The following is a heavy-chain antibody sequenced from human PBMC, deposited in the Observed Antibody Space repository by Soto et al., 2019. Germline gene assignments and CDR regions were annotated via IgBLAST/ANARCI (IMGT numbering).Heavy chain of an antibody. CDR1: GFTFSSYS. CDR3: ARGMVRGGYYYYGMDV. J-gene: IGHJ6*02. CDR2: ISSSSSYI. V-gene: IGHV3-21*01. D-gene: IGHD3-10*01. Sequence: GGSLRLSCAASGFTFSSYSMNWVRQAPGKGLEWVSSISSSSSYIYYADSVKGRFTISRDNAKNSLYLQMNSLRAGDTAVYYCARGMVRGGYYYYGMDVWGQGTTVTVSS.